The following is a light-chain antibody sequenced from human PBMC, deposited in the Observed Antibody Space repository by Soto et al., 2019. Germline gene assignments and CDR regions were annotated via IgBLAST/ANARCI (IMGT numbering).Light chain of an antibody. CDR3: SSFAGSNNWV. CDR2: EVS. J-gene: IGLJ3*02. V-gene: IGLV2-8*01. CDR1: SSDVGDYNY. Sequence: QSALTQPPSASGSPGQSVTISCTGTSSDVGDYNYVSWYQQHPGKAPKLMIYEVSKRPSGVPDRFSGSKSGNTASLTVSGLHDDEEAYYYCSSFAGSNNWVFGGGTKLTVL.